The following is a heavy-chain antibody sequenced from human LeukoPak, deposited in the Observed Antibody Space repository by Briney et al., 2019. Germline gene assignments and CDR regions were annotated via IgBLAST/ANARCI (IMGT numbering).Heavy chain of an antibody. J-gene: IGHJ4*02. CDR3: ARSGLGAKDY. CDR2: ISSSSSTI. CDR1: GFTFSSYS. D-gene: IGHD3/OR15-3a*01. Sequence: GGSLRLSCAASGFTFSSYSMNWVRQAPGKGLEWVSYISSSSSTIYYADSVKGRFTISRDNAKNSLYLQMNSLRAEDTAVYYCARSGLGAKDYWGQGTLVTVSS. V-gene: IGHV3-48*01.